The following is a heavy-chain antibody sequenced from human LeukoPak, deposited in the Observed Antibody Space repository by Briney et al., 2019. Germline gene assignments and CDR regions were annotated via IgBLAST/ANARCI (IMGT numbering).Heavy chain of an antibody. D-gene: IGHD3-22*01. CDR3: SRDGGITLIFYS. CDR1: GFTFGDYA. Sequence: GGSLRLSCTASGFTFGDYAMDWFRQAPGKGLEWVGCIRSKAYGETTEYAASVRGRFTISRDNSKGIAYLQMNSLKTEDTAVYYCSRDGGITLIFYSRGQGALVTVSS. V-gene: IGHV3-49*03. CDR2: IRSKAYGETT. J-gene: IGHJ5*01.